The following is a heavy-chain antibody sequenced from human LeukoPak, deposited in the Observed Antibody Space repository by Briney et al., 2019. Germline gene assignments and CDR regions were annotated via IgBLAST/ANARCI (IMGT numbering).Heavy chain of an antibody. V-gene: IGHV3-30*18. CDR2: ISYDGNNK. J-gene: IGHJ4*02. CDR1: GFTFSSYG. Sequence: PAGRSLRLSCAASGFTFSSYGMHWVRQAPGKGLEWVAVISYDGNNKYYADSVKGRFTISRDNSKNTLYLQMNSLRAEDTAVYYCAKGGERYRLIRVYFDYWGQGTLVTVSP. CDR3: AKGGERYRLIRVYFDY. D-gene: IGHD2-21*01.